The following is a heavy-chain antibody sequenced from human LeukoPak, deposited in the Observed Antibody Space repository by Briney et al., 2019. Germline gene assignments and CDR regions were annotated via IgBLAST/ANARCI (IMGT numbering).Heavy chain of an antibody. CDR2: IDPSDSYT. D-gene: IGHD2-2*02. J-gene: IGHJ5*02. CDR3: ARRPFCSSTSCSTSSFDP. V-gene: IGHV5-10-1*01. CDR1: GYSFTSYW. Sequence: GESLKISCKGSGYSFTSYWISWVRQMPGKGLEWMGRIDPSDSYTNYSPSFQGHVTISADKSISTAYLQWSSLKASDTAMYYCARRPFCSSTSCSTSSFDPWGQGTLVTVSS.